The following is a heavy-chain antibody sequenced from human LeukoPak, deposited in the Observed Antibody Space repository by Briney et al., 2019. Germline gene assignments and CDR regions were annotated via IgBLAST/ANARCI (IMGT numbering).Heavy chain of an antibody. CDR1: GFTFSSYS. Sequence: GGSLRLSCAASGFTFSSYSMNWVRQAPGKGLEWVSSISSSSSYIYYADSVKGRFTISRDNAKNSLYLQMNSLRAENTAVYYCAREYSSGWYPYFDYWGQGTLVTVSS. V-gene: IGHV3-21*01. J-gene: IGHJ4*02. D-gene: IGHD6-19*01. CDR3: AREYSSGWYPYFDY. CDR2: ISSSSSYI.